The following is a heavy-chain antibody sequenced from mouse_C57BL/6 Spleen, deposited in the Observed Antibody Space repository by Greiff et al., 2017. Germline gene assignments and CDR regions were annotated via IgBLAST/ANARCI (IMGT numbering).Heavy chain of an antibody. Sequence: QVQLKQSGAELVKPGASVKISCKASGYAFSSYWMNWVKQRPGKGLEWIGQIYPGDGDTNYNGKFKGKATLTADKSSSTASMQLSSLTSEDSAVYFCARLGGRQLSFAYWGQGTLVTVSA. CDR1: GYAFSSYW. CDR2: IYPGDGDT. CDR3: ARLGGRQLSFAY. V-gene: IGHV1-80*01. J-gene: IGHJ3*01. D-gene: IGHD3-2*02.